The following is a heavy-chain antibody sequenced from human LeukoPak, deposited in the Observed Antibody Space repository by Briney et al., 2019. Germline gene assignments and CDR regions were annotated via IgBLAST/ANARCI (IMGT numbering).Heavy chain of an antibody. CDR3: ARRSHCTGSSCPSV. J-gene: IGHJ6*02. Sequence: SETLSLTCTVSGGSITNCCWGWIRQPAGRGLDWIGRISSTGNTAYSPSLQSRVTMSVDTSKNQFSLKLNSVTAADTAVYYCARRSHCTGSSCPSVWGQGTTVTVSS. D-gene: IGHD2-15*01. CDR2: ISSTGNT. V-gene: IGHV4-4*07. CDR1: GGSITNCC.